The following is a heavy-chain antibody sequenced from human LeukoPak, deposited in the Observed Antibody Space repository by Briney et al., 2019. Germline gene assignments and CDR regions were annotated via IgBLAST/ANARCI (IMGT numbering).Heavy chain of an antibody. D-gene: IGHD3-22*01. V-gene: IGHV3-23*01. J-gene: IGHJ4*02. CDR2: ISGSGGST. CDR3: AKGLRITMIVVTDDYFDY. Sequence: PGGSLRLSCAASGFTFSSYAMSWVRQAPGKGLEWVSAISGSGGSTYYADSVKGRFTISRDNSKNTLYLQMNSLRAEDTAVYYCAKGLRITMIVVTDDYFDYWGQGTLVTVSS. CDR1: GFTFSSYA.